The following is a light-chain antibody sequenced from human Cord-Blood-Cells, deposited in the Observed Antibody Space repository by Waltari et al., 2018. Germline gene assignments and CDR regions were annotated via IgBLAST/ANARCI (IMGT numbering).Light chain of an antibody. V-gene: IGKV3-11*01. Sequence: EIVLTQSPVTLSLSPGERATLSCRASQSVSSYLAWYQQKPGQAPRPLIYDASNRATGIPARFSGSGSGTDFTLTISSLEPEDFAVYYCQQRWTFGQGTKVEIK. J-gene: IGKJ1*01. CDR2: DAS. CDR3: QQRWT. CDR1: QSVSSY.